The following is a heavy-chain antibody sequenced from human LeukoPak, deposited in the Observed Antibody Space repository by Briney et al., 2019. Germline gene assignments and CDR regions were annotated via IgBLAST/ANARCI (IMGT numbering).Heavy chain of an antibody. CDR1: GFTFSSYA. V-gene: IGHV3-30*04. J-gene: IGHJ4*02. CDR2: ISYDGSNK. Sequence: GRSLSLSCAASGFTFSSYAMHWVRQAPGKGLEWVAVISYDGSNKYYADSVKGRFTISRDNSKNTLYLQMNSLRAEDTAVYYCARTSYSGGWYFFDYWGQGTLVTVSS. D-gene: IGHD6-19*01. CDR3: ARTSYSGGWYFFDY.